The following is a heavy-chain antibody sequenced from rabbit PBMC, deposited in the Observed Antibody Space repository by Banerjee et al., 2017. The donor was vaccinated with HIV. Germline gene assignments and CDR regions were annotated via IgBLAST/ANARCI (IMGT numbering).Heavy chain of an antibody. CDR1: SRYN. CDR3: ARDLAGVIGWNFGL. D-gene: IGHD4-1*01. J-gene: IGHJ6*01. Sequence: SRYNMQWVRQSPEKGLEYIGYIHYDGRTYYASWVNGRFTISRSTSLNTVDLKMTSLTAADTATYLCARDLAGVIGWNFGLWGQGTLVTVS. CDR2: IHYDGRT. V-gene: IGHV1S28*01.